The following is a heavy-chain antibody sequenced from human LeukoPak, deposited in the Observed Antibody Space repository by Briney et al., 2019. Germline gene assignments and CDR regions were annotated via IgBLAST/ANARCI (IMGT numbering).Heavy chain of an antibody. CDR2: IGGDGIA. CDR3: AKDRANWAIDD. CDR1: GFTFTDHP. D-gene: IGHD3-16*01. V-gene: IGHV3-69-1*01. J-gene: IGHJ4*02. Sequence: GSLRLSCVASGFTFTDHPMNWVRQAPGKGLEWISYIGGDGIAFYADSVKGRFTASKDDARKSMYLQMNSLRVEDTAVYYCAKDRANWAIDDWGQGTQVTVSS.